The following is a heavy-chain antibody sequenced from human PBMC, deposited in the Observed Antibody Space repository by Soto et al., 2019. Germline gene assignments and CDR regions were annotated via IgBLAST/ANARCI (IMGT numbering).Heavy chain of an antibody. CDR1: GFTFSTYS. D-gene: IGHD5-12*01. CDR3: TRDDGYGCGMDV. CDR2: ITKSSRTI. J-gene: IGHJ6*02. V-gene: IGHV3-48*01. Sequence: EVQLVESGGGLVQPGVSLRLSCAASGFTFSTYSMNWVRQAPGKGLEWISYITKSSRTIYYADSVKGRFTISRDNAKNPLYRQMNSVRAVDTAVYYCTRDDGYGCGMDVWGRGTTVTVSS.